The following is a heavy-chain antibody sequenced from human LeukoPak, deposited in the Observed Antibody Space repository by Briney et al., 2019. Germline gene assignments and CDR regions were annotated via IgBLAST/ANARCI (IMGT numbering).Heavy chain of an antibody. V-gene: IGHV1-2*02. J-gene: IGHJ6*03. CDR1: GYTFTGCY. CDR3: ASISGSYPKPLYYYYYMDV. D-gene: IGHD1-26*01. Sequence: ASVKVSCKASGYTFTGCYMHWVRQAPGQGLKWMGWINLNSGGTNYAQKFQGRVTMTRDTSISTAYMELSRLRSDDTAVYYCASISGSYPKPLYYYYYMDVWGKGTTVTISS. CDR2: INLNSGGT.